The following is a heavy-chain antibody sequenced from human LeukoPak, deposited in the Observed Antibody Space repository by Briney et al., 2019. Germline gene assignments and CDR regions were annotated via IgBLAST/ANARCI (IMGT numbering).Heavy chain of an antibody. Sequence: SETLSLTRTGSGGSNSCYYWSWMRQPGWRGLEWIGRIYSTGSSNYNPSLLSRGTMPVDTSKNQYSLKLSSVTAADTAVYYCARLEYCSGGSCYGDYWGQGIVVTVSS. CDR2: IYSTGSS. D-gene: IGHD2-15*01. J-gene: IGHJ4*02. CDR1: GGSNSCYY. CDR3: ARLEYCSGGSCYGDY. V-gene: IGHV4-4*07.